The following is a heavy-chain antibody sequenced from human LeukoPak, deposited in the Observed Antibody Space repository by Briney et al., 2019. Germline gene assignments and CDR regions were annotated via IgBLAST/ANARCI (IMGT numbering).Heavy chain of an antibody. CDR2: IWYDGSNK. D-gene: IGHD3-22*01. CDR3: ARRGHDSSGYYRFDY. V-gene: IGHV3-33*01. CDR1: GFTFSSYG. Sequence: PGGSLRLSCAASGFTFSSYGMHWVRQAPGKGLEWVAVIWYDGSNKYYADSVKGRFTISRDNAKNSLYLQMNSLRAEDTAVYYCARRGHDSSGYYRFDYWGQGTLVTVSS. J-gene: IGHJ4*02.